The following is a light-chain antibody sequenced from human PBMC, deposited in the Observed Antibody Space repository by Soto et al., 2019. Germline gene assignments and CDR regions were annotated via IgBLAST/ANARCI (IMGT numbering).Light chain of an antibody. CDR2: KAS. J-gene: IGKJ1*01. V-gene: IGKV1-5*03. CDR3: QQYGIYRT. Sequence: DIQMTQSHSTLSASVGDRVTITCRASQSTSTWLAWYQHKPGKAPNLLIYKASSLESGVPSRFSGSGSGTQFTLTISSLQPDDVATYYCQQYGIYRTFGQGTKVEIK. CDR1: QSTSTW.